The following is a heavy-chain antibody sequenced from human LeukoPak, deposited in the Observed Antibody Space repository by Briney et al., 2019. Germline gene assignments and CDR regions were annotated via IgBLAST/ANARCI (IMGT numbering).Heavy chain of an antibody. Sequence: SETLSLTCTVSGGSISSYYWSWIRQPPGKGLEWIAYVYSSGHTNYNPSLKGRVTISVDTSKNQFSLKVDSVTAADTAVYYCARHPFSDGLDIWGQGTMVTVSS. CDR1: GGSISSYY. V-gene: IGHV4-59*08. CDR3: ARHPFSDGLDI. J-gene: IGHJ3*02. CDR2: VYSSGHT.